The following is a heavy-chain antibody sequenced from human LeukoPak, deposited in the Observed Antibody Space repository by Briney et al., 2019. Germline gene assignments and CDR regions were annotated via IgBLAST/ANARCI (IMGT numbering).Heavy chain of an antibody. Sequence: PGGSLRLSCAASGFTFSSYSMNWVRQAPGKGLEGVSAISSSSRYIYYAYSVKGRFTISRDNAKNALYLQMNSLRAEDRAGYYFLRFEVAGPGLGLGQMGTSVDYWGQGTLVTVSS. D-gene: IGHD6-19*01. CDR1: GFTFSSYS. CDR3: LRFEVAGPGLGLGQMGTSVDY. V-gene: IGHV3-21*04. J-gene: IGHJ4*02. CDR2: ISSSSRYI.